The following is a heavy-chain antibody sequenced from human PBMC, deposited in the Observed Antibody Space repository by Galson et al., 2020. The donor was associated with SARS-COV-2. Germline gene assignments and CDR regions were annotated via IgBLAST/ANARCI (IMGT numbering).Heavy chain of an antibody. J-gene: IGHJ4*02. CDR2: INPNTGGT. Sequence: ASEKVSCKTSGYTFTAYYIHWVRQAPGQGLEWMGWINPNTGGTNYAQKFQGWVTMTRDTSISTAYMALSRLKSDDTAVYYCARETEMATFNYFDYWGQGTLVTVSS. CDR1: GYTFTAYY. V-gene: IGHV1-2*04. CDR3: ARETEMATFNYFDY. D-gene: IGHD5-12*01.